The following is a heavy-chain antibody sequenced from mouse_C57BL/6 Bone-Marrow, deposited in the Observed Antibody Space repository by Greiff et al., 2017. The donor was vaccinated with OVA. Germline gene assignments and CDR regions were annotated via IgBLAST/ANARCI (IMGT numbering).Heavy chain of an antibody. CDR3: ARAWGFAY. V-gene: IGHV5-4*03. J-gene: IGHJ3*01. CDR1: GFTFSSYA. Sequence: EVKVEESGGGLVKPGGSLKLSCAASGFTFSSYAMSWVRQTPEKRLEWVATISDGGSYTYYPDNVKGRFTISRDNAKNNLYLQMSHLKSEDTAMYYCARAWGFAYWGQGTLVTVSA. CDR2: ISDGGSYT. D-gene: IGHD4-1*01.